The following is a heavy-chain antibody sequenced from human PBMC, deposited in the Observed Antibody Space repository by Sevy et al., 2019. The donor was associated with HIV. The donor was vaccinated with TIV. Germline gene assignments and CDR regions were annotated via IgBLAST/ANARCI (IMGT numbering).Heavy chain of an antibody. CDR1: GFTFSTYA. J-gene: IGHJ6*02. D-gene: IGHD2-15*01. Sequence: GGSLRLSCAASGFTFSTYAMSWVRQAPGKGLEWVSGISGIGGTTYYADSVKGRLTISRDKSKNTLYLQMNSLRTEDTAIYYCAKGDRTFYGIDVWGQGTTVTVSS. CDR2: ISGIGGTT. V-gene: IGHV3-23*01. CDR3: AKGDRTFYGIDV.